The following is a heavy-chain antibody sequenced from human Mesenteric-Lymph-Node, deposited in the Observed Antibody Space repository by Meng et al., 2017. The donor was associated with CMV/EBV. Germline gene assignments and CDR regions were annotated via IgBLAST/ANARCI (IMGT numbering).Heavy chain of an antibody. V-gene: IGHV5-51*01. CDR2: IYPDDSDM. CDR1: GYSFTSYW. D-gene: IGHD2-21*01. Sequence: KVSCKGSGYSFTSYWIGWVRQMPGKGLEWMGTIYPDDSDMRYSPSFQGQVTISADKSISTAYLQWSSLKASDTAMYYCARTQANCGGNCYTTGAFDIWGQGTMVTVSS. J-gene: IGHJ3*02. CDR3: ARTQANCGGNCYTTGAFDI.